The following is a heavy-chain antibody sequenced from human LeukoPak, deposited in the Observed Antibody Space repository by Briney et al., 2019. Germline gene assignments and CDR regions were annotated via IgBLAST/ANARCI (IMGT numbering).Heavy chain of an antibody. D-gene: IGHD5-12*01. V-gene: IGHV1-3*01. CDR2: INAGNGNT. Sequence: GASVKVSCKASGYTFTSYAMHLVRQAPGQRLEWMGWINAGNGNTKYSQKFQGRVTITRDTSASTAYMELSSLRSEDTAVYYCARAQKGLRGAFDIWGQGTMVTVSS. J-gene: IGHJ3*02. CDR1: GYTFTSYA. CDR3: ARAQKGLRGAFDI.